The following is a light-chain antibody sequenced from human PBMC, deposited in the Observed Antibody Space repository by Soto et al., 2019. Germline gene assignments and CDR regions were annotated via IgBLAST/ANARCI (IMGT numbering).Light chain of an antibody. CDR1: QSVRSTY. Sequence: EMVLTQSPGTLSLSPGERATLSCRARQSVRSTYLAWYQQKSGQAPSLLIYGASSRAAGVPARFSGSGSGTDVTLTISTLEPEDFAVDYCQHYGGTPPLTFGGGAKVEIK. J-gene: IGKJ4*01. CDR3: QHYGGTPPLT. V-gene: IGKV3-20*01. CDR2: GAS.